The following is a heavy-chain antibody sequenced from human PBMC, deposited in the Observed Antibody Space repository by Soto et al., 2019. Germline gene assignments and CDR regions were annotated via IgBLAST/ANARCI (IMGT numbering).Heavy chain of an antibody. CDR1: GYSFTSYW. CDR2: IYPGDSDT. J-gene: IGHJ5*02. Sequence: GESLKISCKGSGYSFTSYWIGWVRQMPGKGLEWMGIIYPGDSDTRYSPSFQGQVTISADKSISTAYLQWSSLKASDTAMYYCARLEVDYGGNSGFGWFDPWGQGTLVTVSS. D-gene: IGHD4-17*01. V-gene: IGHV5-51*01. CDR3: ARLEVDYGGNSGFGWFDP.